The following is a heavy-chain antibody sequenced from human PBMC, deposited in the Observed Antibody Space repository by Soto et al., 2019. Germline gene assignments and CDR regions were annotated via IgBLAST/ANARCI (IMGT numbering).Heavy chain of an antibody. J-gene: IGHJ4*02. Sequence: GGSLRLSCAASGFTFSSYAMHCVRQAPGKGLEWVAHISHDGSNNDYADSVKGRFTISRDNSKNMVYLQMNSLRVDDTAVYDCARDRSMVVVVPGYWGQGTVVTVSS. CDR2: ISHDGSNN. V-gene: IGHV3-30-3*01. CDR1: GFTFSSYA. D-gene: IGHD2-2*01. CDR3: ARDRSMVVVVPGY.